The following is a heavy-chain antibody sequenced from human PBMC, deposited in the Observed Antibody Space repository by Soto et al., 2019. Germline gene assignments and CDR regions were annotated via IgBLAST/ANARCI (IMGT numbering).Heavy chain of an antibody. CDR1: GYSFTSYW. D-gene: IGHD6-13*01. CDR3: AADTGYSSSWQWETDS. Sequence: EVQLVQSGAEVKKPGESLRISCKGSGYSFTSYWISWVRQMPGKGLEWMGRIDPSDSYTNYSPSFQGHVTISADKSISTAYLQWSSLKASDTAMYYCAADTGYSSSWQWETDSWGQGTLVTVSS. V-gene: IGHV5-10-1*03. CDR2: IDPSDSYT. J-gene: IGHJ4*02.